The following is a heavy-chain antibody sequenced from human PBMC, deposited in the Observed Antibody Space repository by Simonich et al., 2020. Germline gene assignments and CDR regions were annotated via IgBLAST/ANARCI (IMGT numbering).Heavy chain of an antibody. CDR3: ARVGYSNYYYYGMDV. Sequence: QVQLQESGPGLVKPSETLSLTCAVSGYSISSGYYWGWIRQPPGKGLGWIGSIYHSGGTYYNPALQSRVTISVDTSKNQFSLKLSSVTAADTAVYYCARVGYSNYYYYGMDVWGQGTTVTVSS. CDR1: GYSISSGYY. J-gene: IGHJ6*02. V-gene: IGHV4-38-2*01. D-gene: IGHD6-13*01. CDR2: IYHSGGT.